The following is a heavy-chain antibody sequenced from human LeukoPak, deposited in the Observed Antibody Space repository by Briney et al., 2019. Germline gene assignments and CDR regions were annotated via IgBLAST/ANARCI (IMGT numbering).Heavy chain of an antibody. Sequence: GGSLRLSCAASGFTFDDYAMHWVRQAPGKGLEWVSGISWNSGSIGYADSVKGRFTISRDNTKNSLFLQMNSLRAEDTAVYYCARDLGDYYDSSGFFRVNDAFDIWGQGTMVTVSS. V-gene: IGHV3-9*01. CDR1: GFTFDDYA. D-gene: IGHD3-22*01. CDR2: ISWNSGSI. J-gene: IGHJ3*02. CDR3: ARDLGDYYDSSGFFRVNDAFDI.